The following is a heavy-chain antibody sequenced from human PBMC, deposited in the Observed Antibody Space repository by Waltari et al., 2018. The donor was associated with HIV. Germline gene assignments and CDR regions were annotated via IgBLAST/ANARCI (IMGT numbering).Heavy chain of an antibody. CDR3: ARGLGGSYYYGVDV. J-gene: IGHJ6*02. CDR1: GYIFTNYG. Sequence: QVHLVQSGAEVKMTGASVRVSCTTSGYIFTNYGVSWVRQAPGQGLEWLGWISGYNANTNYAQRLQGRVTLTTDTSTSTAYMELRSLRSDDTAVYYCARGLGGSYYYGVDVWGQGTTVTVS. CDR2: ISGYNANT. V-gene: IGHV1-18*01.